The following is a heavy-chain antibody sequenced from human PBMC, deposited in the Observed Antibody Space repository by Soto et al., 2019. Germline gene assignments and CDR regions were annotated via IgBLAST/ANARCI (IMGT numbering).Heavy chain of an antibody. CDR3: ARDQTTTVVTPLGN. D-gene: IGHD4-17*01. J-gene: IGHJ4*02. CDR1: GFTFRDYY. V-gene: IGHV3-11*01. CDR2: ISTSGNTI. Sequence: QVELVESGGGVVKPGGSLRLSCTTSGFTFRDYYMAWIRQAPGKGLEWLSYISTSGNTIYYADSVRGRFSISRDNAKNSVYLQMTSLRADDPAVYYCARDQTTTVVTPLGNWGQGTLVTVSS.